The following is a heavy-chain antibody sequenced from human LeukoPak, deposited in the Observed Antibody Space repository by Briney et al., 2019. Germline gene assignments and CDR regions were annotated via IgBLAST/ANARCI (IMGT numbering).Heavy chain of an antibody. V-gene: IGHV3-23*01. CDR3: AKDQIHTVVTPGYFDY. J-gene: IGHJ4*02. D-gene: IGHD4-23*01. CDR2: ITGSGGST. CDR1: GFTFSSYA. Sequence: VGCLRLSCAASGFTFSSYAMSWVRQAPGKGLEWVSAITGSGGSTYYADSVKGRFTISRDNSKNTLYLQMNSLRAEDTAVYYCAKDQIHTVVTPGYFDYWGQRTLVTVSS.